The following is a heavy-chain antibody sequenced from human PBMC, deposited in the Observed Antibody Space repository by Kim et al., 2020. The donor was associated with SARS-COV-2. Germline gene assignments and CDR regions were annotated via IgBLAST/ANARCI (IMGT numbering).Heavy chain of an antibody. D-gene: IGHD1-26*01. CDR1: GYTFDKNW. J-gene: IGHJ4*02. V-gene: IGHV3-7*01. Sequence: GGSLRLSCASSGYTFDKNWMVWVRQAPGKGLEWVANIKEDGSEKYYVDSVKGRFTISRDNAKNSVYLQMNSLRVEDTAIYDCVGGRWVAYWGKGTL. CDR2: IKEDGSEK. CDR3: VGGRWVAY.